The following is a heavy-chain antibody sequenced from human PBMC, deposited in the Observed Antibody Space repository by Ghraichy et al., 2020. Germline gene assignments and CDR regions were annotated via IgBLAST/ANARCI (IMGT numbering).Heavy chain of an antibody. CDR3: ARRSGLDTYYYYYMDV. J-gene: IGHJ6*03. Sequence: GESLNISCAASGFTVSSNYMSWVRQAPGKGLEWVSVIYSGGSTYYADSVKGRFTISRDNSKNTLYLQMNSLRAEDTAVYYCARRSGLDTYYYYYMDVWGKGTTVTVSS. CDR1: GFTVSSNY. CDR2: IYSGGST. V-gene: IGHV3-53*01. D-gene: IGHD6-6*01.